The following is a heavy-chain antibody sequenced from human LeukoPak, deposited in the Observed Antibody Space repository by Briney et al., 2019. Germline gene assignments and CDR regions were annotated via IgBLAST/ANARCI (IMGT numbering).Heavy chain of an antibody. CDR2: IYSGGST. CDR1: GFTVSSNY. Sequence: GGSLRLSCAASGFTVSSNYMSWVRQAPGKGLEWVSVIYSGGSTYYADSVKGRFTISRDNSKNTLYLQMNSLRAEDTAVYYCAREPVLYYGIAFDYWGQGTLVTVSS. J-gene: IGHJ4*02. V-gene: IGHV3-66*01. D-gene: IGHD3-10*01. CDR3: AREPVLYYGIAFDY.